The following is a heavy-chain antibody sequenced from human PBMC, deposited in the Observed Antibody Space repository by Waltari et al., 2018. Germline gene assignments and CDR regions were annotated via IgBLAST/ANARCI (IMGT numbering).Heavy chain of an antibody. J-gene: IGHJ6*02. CDR3: ARERITMIVVDHYYYYGMDV. D-gene: IGHD3-22*01. CDR1: GGSFSGYY. Sequence: QVQLQQWGAGLLKPSETLSLTCAVYGGSFSGYYWSWIRQPPGKGLEWIGEINHSGSTNYNPSLKSRVTISVDTSKNQFSLKLSSVTAADTAVYYWARERITMIVVDHYYYYGMDVWGQGTTVTVSS. V-gene: IGHV4-34*01. CDR2: INHSGST.